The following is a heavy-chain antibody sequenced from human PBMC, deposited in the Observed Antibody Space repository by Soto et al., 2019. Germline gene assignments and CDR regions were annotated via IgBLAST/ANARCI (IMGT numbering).Heavy chain of an antibody. Sequence: EVQLVESGGGLVQPGGSLRLSCAASGFTFSNFWMHWVRQAPGKGLVWVSRINRDGRTTTYADSVKGRFTISRDNAKNTLYLQMNSLRAEDTAVYYCAREFTSSGCWGQGTLVTVSS. CDR2: INRDGRTT. CDR3: AREFTSSGC. V-gene: IGHV3-74*03. CDR1: GFTFSNFW. D-gene: IGHD6-25*01. J-gene: IGHJ4*02.